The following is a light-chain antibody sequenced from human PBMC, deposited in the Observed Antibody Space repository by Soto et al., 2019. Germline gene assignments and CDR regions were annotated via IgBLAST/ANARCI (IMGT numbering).Light chain of an antibody. CDR3: KQYNSYPIT. V-gene: IGKV1-5*03. CDR1: QRISSW. Sequence: DTQMTQFPSTLSASLGDRVTITCRASQRISSWLAWYQQKPGKVPNLLMYKASTLETGVPSRFSGSGSGTEFPLTINNLQPDDFGTYYCKQYNSYPITFGQGTRLEIK. CDR2: KAS. J-gene: IGKJ5*01.